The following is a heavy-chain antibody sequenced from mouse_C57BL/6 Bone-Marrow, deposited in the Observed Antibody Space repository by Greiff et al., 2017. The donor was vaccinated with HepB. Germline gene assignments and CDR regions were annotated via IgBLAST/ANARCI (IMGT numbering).Heavy chain of an antibody. V-gene: IGHV5-2*01. CDR2: INSDGGST. CDR3: ARQGAYYSNYGYFDV. D-gene: IGHD2-5*01. J-gene: IGHJ1*03. Sequence: EVKVVESGGGLVQPGESLKLSCESNEYEFPSHDMSWVRKTPEKRLELVAAINSDGGSTYYPDTMERRFIISRDNTKKTLYLQMSSLRSEDTALYYCARQGAYYSNYGYFDVGGTGTTVTVSS. CDR1: EYEFPSHD.